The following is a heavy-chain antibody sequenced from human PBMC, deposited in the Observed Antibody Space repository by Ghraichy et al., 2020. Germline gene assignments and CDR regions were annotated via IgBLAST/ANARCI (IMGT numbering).Heavy chain of an antibody. CDR3: ARDSGSSWYARFDP. D-gene: IGHD6-13*01. CDR1: GFTFSSYS. CDR2: ISSSSSTI. J-gene: IGHJ5*02. Sequence: SCAASGFTFSSYSMNWVRQAPGKGLEWVSYISSSSSTIYYADSVKGRFTISRDNAKNSLYLQMNSLRDEDTAVYYCARDSGSSWYARFDPWGQGTLVTVSS. V-gene: IGHV3-48*02.